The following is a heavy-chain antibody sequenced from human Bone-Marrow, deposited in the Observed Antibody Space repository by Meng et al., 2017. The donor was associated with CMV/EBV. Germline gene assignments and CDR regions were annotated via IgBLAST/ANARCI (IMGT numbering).Heavy chain of an antibody. D-gene: IGHD2-15*01. CDR2: INLKSGDT. CDR3: ARDGGGPNDY. J-gene: IGHJ4*02. CDR1: GYTFTAYF. Sequence: ASVKVSCKSFGYTFTAYFVHWVRQAPGQGLEWMGWINLKSGDTNYAQKFRGRVTMTRDTSIDTAYMDLSSLRSDDTAVYYCARDGGGPNDYWGQGTLVTVSS. V-gene: IGHV1-2*02.